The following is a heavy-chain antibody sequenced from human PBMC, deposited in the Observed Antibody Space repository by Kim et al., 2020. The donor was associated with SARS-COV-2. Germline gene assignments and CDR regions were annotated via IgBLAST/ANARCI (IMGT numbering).Heavy chain of an antibody. J-gene: IGHJ4*02. CDR3: ARGRITIFGVVTEFDY. V-gene: IGHV4-31*02. D-gene: IGHD3-3*01. Sequence: LKSRVTISVDTSKNQFSLRVSAVTAADTGVYYCARGRITIFGVVTEFDYWGQGTLVTVSS.